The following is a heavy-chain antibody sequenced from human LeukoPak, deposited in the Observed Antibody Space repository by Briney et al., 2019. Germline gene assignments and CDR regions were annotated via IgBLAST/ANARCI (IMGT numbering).Heavy chain of an antibody. J-gene: IGHJ4*02. CDR2: INPNSGGT. CDR3: ARALPDYGDYLTTFDY. D-gene: IGHD4-17*01. Sequence: ASVKVSCKASGYTFTGYYMHWVRQAPGQGLEWMGWINPNSGGTNYAQKFQGRVTMTRDTSISTAYMELSRLRSDDTAVYYCARALPDYGDYLTTFDYWGQGTLVTVPS. V-gene: IGHV1-2*02. CDR1: GYTFTGYY.